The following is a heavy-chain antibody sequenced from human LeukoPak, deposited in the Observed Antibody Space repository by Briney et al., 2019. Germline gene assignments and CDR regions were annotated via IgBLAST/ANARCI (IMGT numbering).Heavy chain of an antibody. CDR3: ARVEFRKGNYYDSSGYFGY. CDR1: GYTFTGYY. Sequence: ASVTVSCKASGYTFTGYYMHWVRQAPGQGLEWMGWINPNSGGTNYAQKFQGRVTMTRYTSISTAYMELSRLRSDDTAVYYCARVEFRKGNYYDSSGYFGYWGQGTLVTVSS. V-gene: IGHV1-2*02. J-gene: IGHJ4*02. D-gene: IGHD3-22*01. CDR2: INPNSGGT.